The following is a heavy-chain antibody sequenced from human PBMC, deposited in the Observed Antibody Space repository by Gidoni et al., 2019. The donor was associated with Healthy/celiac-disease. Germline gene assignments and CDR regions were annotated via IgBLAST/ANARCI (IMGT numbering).Heavy chain of an antibody. Sequence: QVQLVESGGGVVQPGRSLRLSCAASGFTFSSYGMHWVRQAPGKGLEWVAVIWYDGSNKYYADSGKGRFTISRDNSKNTLYLQMNSLRAEDTAVYYCARDYGGYSDFFDYWGQGTLVTVSS. D-gene: IGHD3-22*01. V-gene: IGHV3-33*01. CDR2: IWYDGSNK. CDR1: GFTFSSYG. J-gene: IGHJ4*02. CDR3: ARDYGGYSDFFDY.